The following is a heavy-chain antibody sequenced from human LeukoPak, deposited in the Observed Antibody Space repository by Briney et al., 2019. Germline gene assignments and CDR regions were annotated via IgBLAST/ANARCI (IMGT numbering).Heavy chain of an antibody. Sequence: SETLSLTCTVSGGSISSYYWTWIRQPPGKGLEWIGYIYHRGSANYNPSLKSRLTMSIDTSKNQFSLKLSSVTAADMAVYFCARDQEHCSGTSCYPYWYDSWGQGTLVTVSS. D-gene: IGHD2-2*01. CDR3: ARDQEHCSGTSCYPYWYDS. CDR2: IYHRGSA. J-gene: IGHJ5*01. CDR1: GGSISSYY. V-gene: IGHV4-59*12.